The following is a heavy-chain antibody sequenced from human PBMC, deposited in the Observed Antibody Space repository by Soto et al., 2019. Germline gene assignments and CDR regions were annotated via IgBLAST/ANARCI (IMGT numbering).Heavy chain of an antibody. V-gene: IGHV1-69*06. CDR1: GGTFSSYA. CDR2: IIPIFGTA. D-gene: IGHD2-8*01. CDR3: ARDWPPRRTTGVSYYYYGMDV. J-gene: IGHJ6*02. Sequence: QVQLVQSGAEVKKPGSSVKVSCKASGGTFSSYAISWVRQAPGQGLEWMGGIIPIFGTANYAQKFQGRVTITADKSTRTAYRELSPLRSEDTAVYYCARDWPPRRTTGVSYYYYGMDVWGQGTTDTVSS.